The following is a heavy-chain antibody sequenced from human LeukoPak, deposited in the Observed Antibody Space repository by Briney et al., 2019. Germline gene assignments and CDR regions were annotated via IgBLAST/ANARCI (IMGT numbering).Heavy chain of an antibody. CDR2: INSDGSST. D-gene: IGHD3-3*01. J-gene: IGHJ4*02. Sequence: PGGSLRLSCAASGFTSSSYWMHWVRQAPGKGLVWVSRINSDGSSTSYADSVKGRFTISRDNAKNTLHLQMNSLRAEDTAVYYCARGPPYYDFWSGYSDYWGQGTLVTVSS. CDR1: GFTSSSYW. V-gene: IGHV3-74*01. CDR3: ARGPPYYDFWSGYSDY.